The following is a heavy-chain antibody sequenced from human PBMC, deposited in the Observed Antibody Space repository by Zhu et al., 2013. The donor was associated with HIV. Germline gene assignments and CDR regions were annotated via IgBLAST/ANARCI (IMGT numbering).Heavy chain of an antibody. CDR3: ARGRRWELAGGMDV. D-gene: IGHD1-7*01. V-gene: IGHV1-8*03. CDR2: VDPIIGNA. Sequence: QVQLVQSGAEVKKPGASVKVSCKASGYTFTNYGINWVRQATGHGLEWMGWVDPIIGNAGYAQKFQGRVTITRNTSISTAYMELSSLRSEDTAVYYCARGRRWELAGGMDVWGQGTTVTVSS. CDR1: GYTFTNYG. J-gene: IGHJ6*02.